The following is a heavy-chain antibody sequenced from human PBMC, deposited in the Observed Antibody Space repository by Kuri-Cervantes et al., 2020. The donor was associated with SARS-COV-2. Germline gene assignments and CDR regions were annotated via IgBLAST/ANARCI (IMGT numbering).Heavy chain of an antibody. CDR2: IKSKTDGGTT. V-gene: IGHV3-15*01. CDR1: GFTFSNAW. CDR3: TTDLPNPTYPRYYYYHYGMDV. D-gene: IGHD2-2*02. Sequence: GGSLRLSCAASGFTFSNAWMSWVRQTPGKGLEWVGRIKSKTDGGTTDYAAPVKGRFTISRDDSKNTLYLQMNSLKTEDTAVYYCTTDLPNPTYPRYYYYHYGMDVWGQGTTVTVSS. J-gene: IGHJ6*02.